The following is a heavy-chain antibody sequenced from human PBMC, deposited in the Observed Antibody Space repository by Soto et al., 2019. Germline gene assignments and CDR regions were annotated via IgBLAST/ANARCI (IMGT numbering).Heavy chain of an antibody. CDR1: GFTFSSYS. CDR3: AKEIPVRYYDSSGAIDY. V-gene: IGHV3-23*01. Sequence: PGGSLILSCAASGFTFSSYSMSWVRQAPGKGLEWVSAISGSGGSTYYADSVKGRFTISRDNSKNTLYLQMNSLRAEDTAVYYCAKEIPVRYYDSSGAIDYWGQGTLVTVSS. J-gene: IGHJ4*02. CDR2: ISGSGGST. D-gene: IGHD3-22*01.